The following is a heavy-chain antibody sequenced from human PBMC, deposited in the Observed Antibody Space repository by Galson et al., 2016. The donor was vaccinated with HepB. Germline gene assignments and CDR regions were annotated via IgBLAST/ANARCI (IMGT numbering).Heavy chain of an antibody. J-gene: IGHJ5*02. V-gene: IGHV3-30*18. Sequence: SLRLSCAASGFTFTNYGMNWVRQAPGKGLEWVATLSHDGSKKYYGDSVKGRFTVSRDNSKNTLYLQMHSLRVEDAAVYYCAKDPFDPWGQGTLVTVSS. CDR3: AKDPFDP. CDR2: LSHDGSKK. CDR1: GFTFTNYG.